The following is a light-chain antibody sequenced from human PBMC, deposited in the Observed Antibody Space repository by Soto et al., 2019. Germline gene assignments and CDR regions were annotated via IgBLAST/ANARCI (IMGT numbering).Light chain of an antibody. CDR2: KAS. J-gene: IGKJ5*01. Sequence: DIQMTQSPSTLSGSVGDRVTITCRASQTISSWLAWYQQKPGKAPKLLIYKASTLKSGVPSRFSGSGSRTEFTLTISSLQPDDFATYYCQQYNSYSYTFGQGTRLEI. V-gene: IGKV1-5*03. CDR1: QTISSW. CDR3: QQYNSYSYT.